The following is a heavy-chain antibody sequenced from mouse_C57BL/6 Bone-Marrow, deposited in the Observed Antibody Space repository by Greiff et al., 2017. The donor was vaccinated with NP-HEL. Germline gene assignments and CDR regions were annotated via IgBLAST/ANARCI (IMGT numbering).Heavy chain of an antibody. CDR3: ASYYYGSSPLYAMDY. Sequence: QVHVKQSGAELARPGASVTLSCKASGYTFTSYGISWVKQRTGQGLEWIGEIYPRSGNTYYNEKFKGKATLTADKSSSTAYMELRSLTSADSAVYFCASYYYGSSPLYAMDYWGQGTSVTVSS. V-gene: IGHV1-81*01. D-gene: IGHD1-1*01. CDR1: GYTFTSYG. CDR2: IYPRSGNT. J-gene: IGHJ4*01.